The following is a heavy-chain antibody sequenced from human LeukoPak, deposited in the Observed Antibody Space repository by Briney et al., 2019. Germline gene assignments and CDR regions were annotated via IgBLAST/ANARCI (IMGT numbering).Heavy chain of an antibody. CDR3: ARGPEYYYGSGSYDYYGMDF. J-gene: IGHJ6*02. V-gene: IGHV1-18*01. Sequence: ASVKVSCKASGYTFTSYGISWVRQAPGQGLEWMGWISVYNGNTNYAQTLQGRVTMTTDTSTSTAYMELRSLRSDDTAVYYCARGPEYYYGSGSYDYYGMDFWGQGTTVTVSS. D-gene: IGHD3-10*01. CDR1: GYTFTSYG. CDR2: ISVYNGNT.